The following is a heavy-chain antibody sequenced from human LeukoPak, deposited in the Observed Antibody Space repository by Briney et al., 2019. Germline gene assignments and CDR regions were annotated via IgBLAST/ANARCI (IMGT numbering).Heavy chain of an antibody. CDR3: VRGSGGSGAFDI. CDR1: GFTFSTSW. CDR2: IRQDGSEK. J-gene: IGHJ3*02. Sequence: GGSLRLSCAASGFTFSTSWMSWVRQAPGKGLEWVANIRQDGSEKYYVDSVKGRFTISRDNAKKSLFLQMNSLRAEDTAVYYCVRGSGGSGAFDIWGQGTMVTVSS. V-gene: IGHV3-7*05.